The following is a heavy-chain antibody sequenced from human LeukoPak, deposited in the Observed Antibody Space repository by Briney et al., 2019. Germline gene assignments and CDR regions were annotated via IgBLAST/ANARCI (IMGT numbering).Heavy chain of an antibody. V-gene: IGHV3-33*01. J-gene: IGHJ4*02. CDR3: ARDSCGSPSCFDY. Sequence: GGSLRLSCTASGFTFSSYGIHWVRQAPGRGLEWVAAIQYDGSIEYYADSVKGRFTISRDQSKNTLFLQVNSLRAEDTAVYYCARDSCGSPSCFDYWGQGTLVTVSS. CDR2: IQYDGSIE. CDR1: GFTFSSYG. D-gene: IGHD2-2*01.